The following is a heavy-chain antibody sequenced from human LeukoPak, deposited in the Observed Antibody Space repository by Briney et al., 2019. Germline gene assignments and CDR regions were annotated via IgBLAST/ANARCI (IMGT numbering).Heavy chain of an antibody. D-gene: IGHD7-27*01. CDR2: IIPILGIA. V-gene: IGHV1-69*02. CDR1: GGTFSSYT. J-gene: IGHJ4*02. Sequence: SVKVSCKASGGTFSSYTISWVRQAPGQRLEWMGRIIPILGIANYAQKFQGRVAITADKSTSTAYMELSSLRSEDTAVYYCARSGDQDFDYWGQGTLVTVSS. CDR3: ARSGDQDFDY.